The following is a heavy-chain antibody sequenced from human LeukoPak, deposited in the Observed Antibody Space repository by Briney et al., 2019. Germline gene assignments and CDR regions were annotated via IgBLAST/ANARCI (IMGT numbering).Heavy chain of an antibody. J-gene: IGHJ4*02. CDR1: GGSISSYY. Sequence: SETLSLTCTVSGGSISSYYWSWIRQPPGKGLEWIGYIYYSGSTNYNPSLKSRVTTSLDTSKNQFSLKLSSVTAADTAVYYCARSPGYSSGGGGTFDYWGQGTLVTVSS. CDR3: ARSPGYSSGGGGTFDY. CDR2: IYYSGST. V-gene: IGHV4-59*12. D-gene: IGHD6-19*01.